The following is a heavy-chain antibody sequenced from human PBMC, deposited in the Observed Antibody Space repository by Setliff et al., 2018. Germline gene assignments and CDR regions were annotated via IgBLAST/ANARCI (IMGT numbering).Heavy chain of an antibody. Sequence: GGSLRLSCAASGLPFSISSMHWVRQAPGKGLEWVSSISSSSSYIYYADSVQGRFTISRDNAKNSLYLQMNSLRAEDTAVYYCARAADSYGPPRSYMDVWGKGTTVTVSS. CDR1: GLPFSISS. D-gene: IGHD5-18*01. CDR2: ISSSSSYI. V-gene: IGHV3-21*01. J-gene: IGHJ6*03. CDR3: ARAADSYGPPRSYMDV.